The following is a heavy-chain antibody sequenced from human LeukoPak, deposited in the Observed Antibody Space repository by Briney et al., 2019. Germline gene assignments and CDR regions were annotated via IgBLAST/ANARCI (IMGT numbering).Heavy chain of an antibody. CDR2: IYPGDSDT. J-gene: IGHJ4*02. CDR3: ARRFSSSWYYFDY. D-gene: IGHD6-13*01. CDR1: GYSFTSYW. Sequence: GESLKISCKGSGYSFTSYWIGWVRQMPGKGLEWMGIIYPGDSDTRYSPSFQGQVTISADKSISTAYLQWSSLKASGTAMYYCARRFSSSWYYFDYWGQGTLVTVSS. V-gene: IGHV5-51*01.